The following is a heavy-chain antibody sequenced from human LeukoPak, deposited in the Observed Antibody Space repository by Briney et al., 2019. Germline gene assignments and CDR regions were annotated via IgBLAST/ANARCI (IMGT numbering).Heavy chain of an antibody. CDR2: INPNSGGT. CDR3: ARSRTRTGKDIVVVVAAYNWFDP. CDR1: GGTFTGYY. D-gene: IGHD2-15*01. J-gene: IGHJ5*02. Sequence: VASVKVSCKASGGTFTGYYMHWVRQAPGQGLEWMGWINPNSGGTNYAQKFQGRVTMTRDTSISTAYMELSRLRSDDTAVYYCARSRTRTGKDIVVVVAAYNWFDPWGRGTLVTVSS. V-gene: IGHV1-2*02.